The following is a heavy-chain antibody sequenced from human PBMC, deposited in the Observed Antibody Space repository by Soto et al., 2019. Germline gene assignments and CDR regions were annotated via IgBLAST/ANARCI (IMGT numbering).Heavy chain of an antibody. V-gene: IGHV4-59*01. J-gene: IGHJ4*02. CDR1: GGSISSYC. CDR3: ARETLRSSSSFDY. D-gene: IGHD6-6*01. Sequence: PSETLSLTCTVSGGSISSYCWAWIRQPPGKGLEWIGSIYNSGSTNHNPSLKSRVTISVDTSKSQFSLKLSSVTAADTAVYYCARETLRSSSSFDYWGQGTLVTVAS. CDR2: IYNSGST.